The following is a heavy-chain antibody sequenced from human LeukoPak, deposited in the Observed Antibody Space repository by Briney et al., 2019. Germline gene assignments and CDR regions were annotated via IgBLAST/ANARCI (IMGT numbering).Heavy chain of an antibody. V-gene: IGHV3-30*04. CDR2: ISYDGSNK. CDR3: ARGDYDFWSGYYE. J-gene: IGHJ4*02. D-gene: IGHD3-3*01. CDR1: GFTFSSYA. Sequence: PGGSLRLSCAASGFTFSSYAMHWVRQAPGKGLEWVAVISYDGSNKYYADSVKGRFTISRDNSKNTLYLQMNSLRAEDTAVYYCARGDYDFWSGYYEWGQGTLVTVSS.